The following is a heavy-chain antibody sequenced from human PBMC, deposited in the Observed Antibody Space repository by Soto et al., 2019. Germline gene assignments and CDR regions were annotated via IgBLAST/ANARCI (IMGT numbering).Heavy chain of an antibody. Sequence: EVQLLESGGGLVQPGGSLRLSCAASGFTFSSYAMSWVRQAPGKGLEWVSAISGSGGSTYYADSVKGRFTISRDNSKNTRYLQMNSLRGEDTAVYYCAKDPPNWLGPEDTWIQLWPYYYYYGMEVWGQGTTVTVSS. CDR1: GFTFSSYA. V-gene: IGHV3-23*01. J-gene: IGHJ6*02. D-gene: IGHD5-18*01. CDR2: ISGSGGST. CDR3: AKDPPNWLGPEDTWIQLWPYYYYYGMEV.